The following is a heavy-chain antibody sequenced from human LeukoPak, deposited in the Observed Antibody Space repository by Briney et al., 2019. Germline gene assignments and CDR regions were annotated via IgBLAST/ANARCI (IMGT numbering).Heavy chain of an antibody. CDR2: IKSKTDGGTT. V-gene: IGHV3-15*01. Sequence: GGSLRLSCAASGFTFSNAWMSWVRQAPGKGLEWVGRIKSKTDGGTTDYAAPVKGRFTISRDDSKNTLYLQMNSLRAEDTAVYYCAKAAHEYSSSWRDYWGQGTLVTVSS. D-gene: IGHD6-13*01. J-gene: IGHJ4*02. CDR3: AKAAHEYSSSWRDY. CDR1: GFTFSNAW.